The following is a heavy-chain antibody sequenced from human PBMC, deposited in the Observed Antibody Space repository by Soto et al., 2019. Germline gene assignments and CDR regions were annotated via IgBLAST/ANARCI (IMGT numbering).Heavy chain of an antibody. J-gene: IGHJ3*02. V-gene: IGHV3-9*01. CDR1: GFTFSTYA. Sequence: GGSLRLSCAAAGFTFSTYAIHWVRQTPGKGLEWVSGISWDSGRTGYADSVKGRFTISRDNANHSVHLQMNNLRFDDTALYYCATAYSSSGHDAFDIWGRGARVTVSS. CDR3: ATAYSSSGHDAFDI. CDR2: ISWDSGRT. D-gene: IGHD6-6*01.